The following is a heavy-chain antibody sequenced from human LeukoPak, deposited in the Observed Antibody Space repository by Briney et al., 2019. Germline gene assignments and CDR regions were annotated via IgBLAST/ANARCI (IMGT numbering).Heavy chain of an antibody. CDR2: IYSGGST. J-gene: IGHJ4*02. D-gene: IGHD2/OR15-2a*01. Sequence: PGGSLRLSCAASGFTVSTNYMSWVRQAPGKGLEWVSLIYSGGSTYYADSVKGRFTISRDNSKNTLYFQMNSLRAEDTAVYYCTRAVSRNHPPDSWGQGTLVTVSS. CDR3: TRAVSRNHPPDS. CDR1: GFTVSTNY. V-gene: IGHV3-53*01.